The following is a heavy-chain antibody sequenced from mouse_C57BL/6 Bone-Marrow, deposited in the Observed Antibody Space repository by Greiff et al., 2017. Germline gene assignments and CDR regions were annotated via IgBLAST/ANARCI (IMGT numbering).Heavy chain of an antibody. Sequence: EVKLEESGGGLVQPGGSLSLSCAASGFTFTDYYMSWVRQPPGKALEWLGFIRNKANGYTTEYSASVKGRFTISRDNSQSILYLQMNALRAEDSATYYCARSYYSNVYYYAMDYWGQGTSVTVSS. CDR3: ARSYYSNVYYYAMDY. V-gene: IGHV7-3*01. CDR1: GFTFTDYY. D-gene: IGHD2-5*01. J-gene: IGHJ4*01. CDR2: IRNKANGYTT.